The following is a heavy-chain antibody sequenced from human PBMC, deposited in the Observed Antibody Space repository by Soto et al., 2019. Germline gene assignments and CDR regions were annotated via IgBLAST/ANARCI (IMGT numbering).Heavy chain of an antibody. J-gene: IGHJ5*02. CDR1: GGSISSGGYS. D-gene: IGHD3-16*01. V-gene: IGHV4-30-2*01. Sequence: PSETLSLTCAVSGGSISSGGYSWSWIRQPPGKGLEWIGYIYHSGSTYYNPSLKSRVTISVDRSKNQFSLKLSSVTAADTAVYYCARLSLNYDYVWGSSGLSWFYPWGQGTLVTVSS. CDR2: IYHSGST. CDR3: ARLSLNYDYVWGSSGLSWFYP.